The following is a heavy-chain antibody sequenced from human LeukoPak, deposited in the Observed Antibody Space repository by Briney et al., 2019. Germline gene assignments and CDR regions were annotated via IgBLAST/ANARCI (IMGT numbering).Heavy chain of an antibody. CDR1: GYTFTSYG. CDR3: ARDRGSHYDILTGDAFDI. J-gene: IGHJ3*02. Sequence: GASVKVSCKASGYTFTSYGISWVRQAPGQGLEWMGWMSAYNGKTNYAHSLQGRVTVTADTSTSTAYMELRSLRSEDTAVYYCARDRGSHYDILTGDAFDIWGQGTMVTVSS. CDR2: MSAYNGKT. D-gene: IGHD3-9*01. V-gene: IGHV1-18*01.